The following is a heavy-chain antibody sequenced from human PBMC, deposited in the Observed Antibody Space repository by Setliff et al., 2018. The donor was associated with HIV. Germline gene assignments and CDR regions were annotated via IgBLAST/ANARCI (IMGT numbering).Heavy chain of an antibody. V-gene: IGHV4-34*01. D-gene: IGHD6-13*01. J-gene: IGHJ5*02. CDR3: VRGGDSSSWYWGRWFDP. Sequence: SETLSLTCAVYGGSFSGYYWSWIRQPPGKGLEWIGEINHSRATNYNPSLQIRLTVSVDTSKNQFSLKLSSVTAADTAMYYCVRGGDSSSWYWGRWFDPWGQGTLVTVSS. CDR1: GGSFSGYY. CDR2: INHSRAT.